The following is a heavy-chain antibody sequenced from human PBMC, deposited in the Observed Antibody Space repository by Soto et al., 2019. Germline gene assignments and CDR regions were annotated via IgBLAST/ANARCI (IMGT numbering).Heavy chain of an antibody. CDR3: VKGEYYYDSSGYYPFDY. Sequence: PGGSLRLSCAASGFTFSSCAMGWVRQAPGKGLEWVSDIIDSGGSTYYADSVKGRFTISRDNSKNTLYLQMSSLRADDTAVYYCVKGEYYYDSSGYYPFDYWGQGTLVTVSS. V-gene: IGHV3-23*01. D-gene: IGHD3-22*01. CDR1: GFTFSSCA. CDR2: IIDSGGST. J-gene: IGHJ4*02.